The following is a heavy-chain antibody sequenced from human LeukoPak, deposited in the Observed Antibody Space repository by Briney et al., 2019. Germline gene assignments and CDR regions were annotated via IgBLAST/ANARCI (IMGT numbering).Heavy chain of an antibody. V-gene: IGHV3-7*03. D-gene: IGHD6-19*01. J-gene: IGHJ4*02. Sequence: GGSLRLSCAASGFTFGAYYMTWVRQAPGKGLEWVANIKQDGSEKYYVDSVEGRFTISRDNANNSLCLQMNSLRAEDTAVYYCARMSGIAVAAIWIPYFDYWGQGTLVTVSS. CDR1: GFTFGAYY. CDR3: ARMSGIAVAAIWIPYFDY. CDR2: IKQDGSEK.